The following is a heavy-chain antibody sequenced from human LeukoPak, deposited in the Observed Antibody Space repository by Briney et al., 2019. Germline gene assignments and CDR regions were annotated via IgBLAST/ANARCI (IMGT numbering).Heavy chain of an antibody. CDR3: AESGLGGDLDY. J-gene: IGHJ4*02. Sequence: SETLSLTCAVYGGSFSGYYWSWIRQPPGKGLEWIGEINHSGSTNYNPSLKSRVTISVDTSKNQFSLKLSSVTAADTAVYYCAESGLGGDLDYWGQGTWSPSPQ. CDR2: INHSGST. D-gene: IGHD2-21*02. V-gene: IGHV4-34*01. CDR1: GGSFSGYY.